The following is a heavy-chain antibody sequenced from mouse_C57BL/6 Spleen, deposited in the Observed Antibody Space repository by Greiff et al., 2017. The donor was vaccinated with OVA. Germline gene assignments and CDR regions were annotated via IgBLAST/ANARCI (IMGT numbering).Heavy chain of an antibody. CDR2: ISYDGSN. Sequence: ESGPGLVKPSQSLSLTCSVTGYSITSGYYWNWIRQFPGNKLEWMGYISYDGSNNCNPSLKNRISITRDTSKNQFFLKLNSVTTEDTATYYCARRGYYYGSRYYAMDYWGQGTSVTVSS. J-gene: IGHJ4*01. V-gene: IGHV3-6*01. CDR1: GYSITSGYY. CDR3: ARRGYYYGSRYYAMDY. D-gene: IGHD1-1*01.